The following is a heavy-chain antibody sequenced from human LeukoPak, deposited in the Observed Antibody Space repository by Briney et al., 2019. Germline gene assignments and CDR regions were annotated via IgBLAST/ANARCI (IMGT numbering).Heavy chain of an antibody. J-gene: IGHJ5*02. CDR1: GGSISSSSYY. CDR3: ASEGRYWFDP. V-gene: IGHV4-39*01. Sequence: SETLSLTCTVSGGSISSSSYYWGWIRQPPGKGLEWIGSIYYSGSTYYNPSLKSRVTTSVDTSKNQFSLKLSSVTAADTAVYYCASEGRYWFDPWGQGTLVTVSS. CDR2: IYYSGST. D-gene: IGHD1-14*01.